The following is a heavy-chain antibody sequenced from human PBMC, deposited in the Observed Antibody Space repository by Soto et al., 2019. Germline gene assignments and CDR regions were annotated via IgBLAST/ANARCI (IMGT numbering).Heavy chain of an antibody. CDR1: GGSYSGYY. Sequence: PSETLSLTCAVYGGSYSGYYRSWIRQPPGKGLEWIGEIKHSGSTNYNPSLKSRVTISVDTSKNQFSLKLSSVTAADTAVYYCARGGPYYDILTGYYKSRGAFDIWGQGTMVTVSS. CDR3: ARGGPYYDILTGYYKSRGAFDI. J-gene: IGHJ3*02. D-gene: IGHD3-9*01. V-gene: IGHV4-34*01. CDR2: IKHSGST.